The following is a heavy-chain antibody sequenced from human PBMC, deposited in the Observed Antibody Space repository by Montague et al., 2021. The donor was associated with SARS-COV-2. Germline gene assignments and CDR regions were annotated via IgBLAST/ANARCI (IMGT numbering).Heavy chain of an antibody. CDR2: IYYSGST. J-gene: IGHJ3*02. D-gene: IGHD2-21*02. Sequence: SETLSLTCTVSGGSISTYYWSWIRQPPGKGLEWIGYIYYSGSTNYNSSPKSRVPITVDTSKNQFSLKLSSVTAGDTAAYYCARHGPFVVVTAIHDAFDIWGQGTMVTVSS. V-gene: IGHV4-59*08. CDR3: ARHGPFVVVTAIHDAFDI. CDR1: GGSISTYY.